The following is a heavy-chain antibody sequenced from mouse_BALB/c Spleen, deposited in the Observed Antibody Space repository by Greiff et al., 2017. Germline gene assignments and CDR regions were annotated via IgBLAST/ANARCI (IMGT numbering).Heavy chain of an antibody. D-gene: IGHD2-14*01. CDR3: ATSYYRYDAAY. J-gene: IGHJ3*01. Sequence: EVKLQESGGGLVKPGGSLKLSCAASGFAFSSYDMSWVRQTPEKRLEWVAYISSGGGSTYYPDTVKGRFTISRDNAKNTLYLQMSSLKSEDTAMYYCATSYYRYDAAYWGQGTLVTVSA. CDR2: ISSGGGST. V-gene: IGHV5-12-1*01. CDR1: GFAFSSYD.